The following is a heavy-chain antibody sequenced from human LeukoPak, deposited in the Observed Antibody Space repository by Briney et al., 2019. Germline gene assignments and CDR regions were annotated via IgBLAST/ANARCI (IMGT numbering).Heavy chain of an antibody. D-gene: IGHD1-1*01. CDR2: IYYSGST. Sequence: SETLSLTCTVSGGSISSGGYYWSWIRQHPGKGLEWIGYIYYSGSTYYNPSLKSRVTISVDTSKNQFSLKLSSVTAADTAVYYCARGKGWNLYYFDYWGQGTLVTVSS. CDR3: ARGKGWNLYYFDY. CDR1: GGSISSGGYY. V-gene: IGHV4-31*03. J-gene: IGHJ4*02.